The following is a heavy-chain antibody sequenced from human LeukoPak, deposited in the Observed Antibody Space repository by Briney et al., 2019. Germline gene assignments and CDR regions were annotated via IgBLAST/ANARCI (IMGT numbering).Heavy chain of an antibody. CDR2: VHSSGST. CDR3: VTYYFDSSGPKKNY. CDR1: GDSGASSGSYW. Sequence: SETLSLTCDVSGDSGASSGSYWSGWFRQPPGKGLEWIGYVHSSGSTKYNSSLGSRVTISMDTSRNQFSLKLSSVTAADTAVYYCVTYYFDSSGPKKNYWGQGTLVTVSS. D-gene: IGHD3-22*01. J-gene: IGHJ4*02. V-gene: IGHV4-61*01.